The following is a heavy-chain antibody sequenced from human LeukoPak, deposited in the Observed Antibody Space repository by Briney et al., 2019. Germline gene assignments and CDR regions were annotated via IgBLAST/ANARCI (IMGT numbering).Heavy chain of an antibody. V-gene: IGHV3-48*01. Sequence: PGGSLRPSCAASGFTLSSYSMNWVRQAPGKGLEWVSYITGSSSTISYADSVKGRFTISRDNARNSLYLQMNSLRAEDTAVYYCATDRHWAFDYWGQGTLVTVSS. J-gene: IGHJ4*02. CDR2: ITGSSSTI. D-gene: IGHD3-16*01. CDR3: ATDRHWAFDY. CDR1: GFTLSSYS.